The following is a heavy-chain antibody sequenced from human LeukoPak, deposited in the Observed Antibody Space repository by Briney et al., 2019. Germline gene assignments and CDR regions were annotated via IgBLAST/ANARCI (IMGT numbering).Heavy chain of an antibody. CDR1: GFTFSRYE. CDR2: ISSSGSTM. Sequence: PGGSLRLFCAASGFTFSRYEMNWVRQAPGKGLEWLSYISSSGSTMYYADSVKGRITISRDNAKNSLYLQMNSLRAEDTAVYYCARVLAGATYFDYWGQGTLVTVSS. CDR3: ARVLAGATYFDY. V-gene: IGHV3-48*03. D-gene: IGHD1-26*01. J-gene: IGHJ4*01.